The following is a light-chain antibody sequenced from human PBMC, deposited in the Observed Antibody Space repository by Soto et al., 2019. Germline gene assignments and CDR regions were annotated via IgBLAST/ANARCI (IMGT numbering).Light chain of an antibody. J-gene: IGKJ1*01. Sequence: EIVMTQSPATVSVSPGDRVTLSCRASRTVRSNVAWYQHKPGQAPRLLIYGASFRATGMPARFSGSGFGTEFTLTISSLQSEDFAVYYCQQYNNWPRTFGQGTKVDIK. CDR3: QQYNNWPRT. CDR1: RTVRSN. V-gene: IGKV3-15*01. CDR2: GAS.